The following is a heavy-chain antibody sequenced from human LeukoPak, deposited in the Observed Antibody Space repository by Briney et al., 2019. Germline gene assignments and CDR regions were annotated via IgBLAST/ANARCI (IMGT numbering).Heavy chain of an antibody. D-gene: IGHD3-9*01. CDR2: IYHSGST. CDR3: ARDLTYYDILTGVYGMDV. Sequence: SETLSLTCTVSGGSISSGGYYWSWIRQPPGKGLEWIGYIYHSGSTYCNPSLKSRVTISVDRSKNQFSLKLSSVTAADTAVYYCARDLTYYDILTGVYGMDVWGQGTTVTVSS. V-gene: IGHV4-30-2*01. J-gene: IGHJ6*02. CDR1: GGSISSGGYY.